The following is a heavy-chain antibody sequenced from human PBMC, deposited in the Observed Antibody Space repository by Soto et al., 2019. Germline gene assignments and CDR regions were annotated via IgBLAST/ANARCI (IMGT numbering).Heavy chain of an antibody. J-gene: IGHJ4*02. V-gene: IGHV3-74*01. CDR3: ARGEDYGDSVNY. D-gene: IGHD4-17*01. Sequence: EVQLVESGGGLVQPGGSLRLSCAASGFTFSIYWMHWVRQDTGKGLVWVSRINSDGSSISYADSVKGRFTISRDNAKNTLYLQMNSLRAEDTAVYYCARGEDYGDSVNYWGQGTLVTVSS. CDR2: INSDGSSI. CDR1: GFTFSIYW.